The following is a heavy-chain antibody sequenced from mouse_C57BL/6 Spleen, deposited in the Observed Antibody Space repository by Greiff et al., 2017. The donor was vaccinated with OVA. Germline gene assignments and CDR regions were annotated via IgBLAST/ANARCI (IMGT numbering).Heavy chain of an antibody. CDR1: GYTFTSYW. CDR3: ASPSDDYGRSCGGFAY. J-gene: IGHJ3*01. Sequence: QVQLQQPGAELVKPGASVKLSCKASGYTFTSYWMHWVQQRPGQGLEWIGMIHPNSGSTNYNEKFKSKATLTVDKSSSTAYMQLSSLTSEDSAVYYCASPSDDYGRSCGGFAYWGQGTLVTVSA. CDR2: IHPNSGST. D-gene: IGHD1-1*01. V-gene: IGHV1-64*01.